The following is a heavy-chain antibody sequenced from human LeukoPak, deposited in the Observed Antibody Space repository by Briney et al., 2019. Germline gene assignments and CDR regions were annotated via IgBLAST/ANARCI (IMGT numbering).Heavy chain of an antibody. D-gene: IGHD4-17*01. J-gene: IGHJ4*02. CDR2: INHSGST. Sequence: SETLSLTCAVYGGSFSGYYWSWIRQPPGKGLEWIGEINHSGSTNYNPSLKSRVTISVDTSKNQFSLKLSSVTAAGTAVYYCAREHDYGDSRGFDYWGQGTLVTVSS. V-gene: IGHV4-34*01. CDR1: GGSFSGYY. CDR3: AREHDYGDSRGFDY.